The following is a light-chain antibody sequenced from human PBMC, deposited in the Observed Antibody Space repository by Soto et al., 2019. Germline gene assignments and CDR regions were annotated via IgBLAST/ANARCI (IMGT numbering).Light chain of an antibody. CDR1: SSNIGSNY. Sequence: QSVLTQPPSASGTPGQRVTISCSGSSSNIGSNYVYRYQQLPGTAPKLLIYRNNQRPSGVPDRFSGSKSGTSASLAISGLRSEDEADYYCAAWDDSVVVFGGGTKLTVL. CDR3: AAWDDSVVV. CDR2: RNN. V-gene: IGLV1-47*01. J-gene: IGLJ2*01.